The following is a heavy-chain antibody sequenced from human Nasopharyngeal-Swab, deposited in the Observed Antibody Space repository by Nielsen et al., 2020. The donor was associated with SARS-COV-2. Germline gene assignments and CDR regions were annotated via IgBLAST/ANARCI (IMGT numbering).Heavy chain of an antibody. V-gene: IGHV3-23*01. Sequence: GGSLRLSCTGSGYTFSNYAISWVRQAPGQGLEWVSTVDYDGVRTHYADSVEGRFIISRDNSRNTAYLQIKSLRVEGAAVYYCAKDRGLGIAAAGHFDYWGQGTLVTVSS. J-gene: IGHJ4*02. CDR2: VDYDGVRT. CDR3: AKDRGLGIAAAGHFDY. CDR1: GYTFSNYA. D-gene: IGHD6-13*01.